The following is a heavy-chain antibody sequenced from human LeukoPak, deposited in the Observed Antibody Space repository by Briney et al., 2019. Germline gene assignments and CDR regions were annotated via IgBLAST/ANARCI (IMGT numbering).Heavy chain of an antibody. CDR1: GGSVSSGSYY. J-gene: IGHJ4*02. Sequence: SETLSLTCTVSGGSVSSGSYYWSWIRQPPGKRLEWIGCFYYSGGTDCNPSLKSRVTISADTSSNQLSLKLSSVTAVDTAVYYCARRSGYTSGWYEYWGQGILVTVSS. V-gene: IGHV4-61*01. D-gene: IGHD6-19*01. CDR3: ARRSGYTSGWYEY. CDR2: FYYSGGT.